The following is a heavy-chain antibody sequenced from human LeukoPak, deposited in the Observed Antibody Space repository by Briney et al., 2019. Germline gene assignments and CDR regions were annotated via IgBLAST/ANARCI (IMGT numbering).Heavy chain of an antibody. Sequence: GGSLRLSCAASGFTFSSYAMHWVRQAPGKGLEWVAVISYDGSNKYYADSVKGRFTISRDNSKNTLYLQMNSLRAEDTAVYYCARGDRRDYWGQGTLVTVPS. CDR1: GFTFSSYA. CDR2: ISYDGSNK. CDR3: ARGDRRDY. J-gene: IGHJ4*02. V-gene: IGHV3-30*04.